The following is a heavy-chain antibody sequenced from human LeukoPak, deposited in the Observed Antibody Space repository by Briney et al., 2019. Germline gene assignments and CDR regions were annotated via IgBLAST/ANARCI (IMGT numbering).Heavy chain of an antibody. CDR1: GFTFSSYW. V-gene: IGHV3-7*01. CDR3: ARASVTTAYFEY. D-gene: IGHD4-11*01. Sequence: PGGSLRLSCAASGFTFSSYWMSWFRQAPGKGLEWVANINEDGSEKYYVDSVKGRFTISRDNAKNSLYLQMKSLRAEDTAVYYCARASVTTAYFEYWGQGTLVPVSS. CDR2: INEDGSEK. J-gene: IGHJ4*02.